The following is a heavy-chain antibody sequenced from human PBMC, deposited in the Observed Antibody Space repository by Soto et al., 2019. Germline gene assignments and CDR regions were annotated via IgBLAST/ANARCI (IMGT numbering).Heavy chain of an antibody. J-gene: IGHJ6*02. D-gene: IGHD3-10*01. CDR3: AKDLFRARDSLYGLDV. CDR1: GFTFSTFA. Sequence: EGQLLESGGGLVQPGGSLRLSCAASGFTFSTFAMNWVRQAPGKGLEWVSAITASGATTYYADSVKGRFTISRDNSKNTLYLQTNSLRAEDTGVYYCAKDLFRARDSLYGLDVWGQGTTVTVSS. CDR2: ITASGATT. V-gene: IGHV3-23*01.